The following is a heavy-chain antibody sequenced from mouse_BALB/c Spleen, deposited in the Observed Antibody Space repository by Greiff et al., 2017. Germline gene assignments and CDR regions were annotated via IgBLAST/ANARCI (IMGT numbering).Heavy chain of an antibody. CDR2: IYPGGGYT. V-gene: IGHV1-63*02. J-gene: IGHJ4*01. Sequence: VQLQQSGAELVRPGTSVKISCKASGYTFTNYWLGWVKQRPGHGLEWIGDIYPGGGYTNYNEKFKGKATLAADTSSSTAYMQLSSLTSEDSAVYFCATGDYDVSYYAMDYWGQGTADTVSA. D-gene: IGHD2-4*01. CDR3: ATGDYDVSYYAMDY. CDR1: GYTFTNYW.